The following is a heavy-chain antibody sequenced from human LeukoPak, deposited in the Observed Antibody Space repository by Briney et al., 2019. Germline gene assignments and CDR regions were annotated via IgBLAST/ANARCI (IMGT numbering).Heavy chain of an antibody. V-gene: IGHV3-30*04. CDR2: ISYDGSNK. J-gene: IGHJ6*03. CDR3: ARDGNYYDSSGYYYNYYYYYMDV. D-gene: IGHD3-22*01. Sequence: GRSLRLSCAASGSTFSSYAMHWVRQAPGKGLEWVAVISYDGSNKYYADSVKGRFTISRDNSKNTLYLQMNSLRAEDTAVYYCARDGNYYDSSGYYYNYYYYYMDVWGKGPRSPSP. CDR1: GSTFSSYA.